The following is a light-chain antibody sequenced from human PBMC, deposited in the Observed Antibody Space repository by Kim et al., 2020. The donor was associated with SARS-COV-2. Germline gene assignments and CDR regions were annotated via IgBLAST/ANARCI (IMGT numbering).Light chain of an antibody. CDR3: SSYTSSSLYV. J-gene: IGLJ1*01. Sequence: QSALTQPASVSGSPGQSITISCTGTSSDVGGYDYVSWYQHLPGEAPKVMIYDVSNRPSGVSDRFSGSKSGNTASLTISGLQAEDEADYYCSSYTSSSLYVFGTGTKVTVL. CDR1: SSDVGGYDY. V-gene: IGLV2-14*03. CDR2: DVS.